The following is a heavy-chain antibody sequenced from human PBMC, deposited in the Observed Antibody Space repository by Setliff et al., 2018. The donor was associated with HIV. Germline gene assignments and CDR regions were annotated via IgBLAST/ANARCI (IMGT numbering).Heavy chain of an antibody. CDR1: GDSVSSYY. Sequence: SETLSLTCTVSGDSVSSYYWTWIRQPPGKGLEWIGDIYYTGNTNFNPSLKSRASISLDTSKNQFSLKLTSVTAADTAMFYFARGNPDFDILTGFWSHFFDYWGQGTPVTVSS. V-gene: IGHV4-59*02. J-gene: IGHJ4*02. CDR3: ARGNPDFDILTGFWSHFFDY. D-gene: IGHD3-9*01. CDR2: IYYTGNT.